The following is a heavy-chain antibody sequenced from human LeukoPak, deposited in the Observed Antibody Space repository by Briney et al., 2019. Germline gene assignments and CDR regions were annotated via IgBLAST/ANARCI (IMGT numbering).Heavy chain of an antibody. CDR1: GGSISSGGYY. Sequence: SQTLSLTCTVSGGSISSGGYYWTWIRQPAGKGLEWIGRIHSGGTTNYNPSLMSRVTLSVDTSKNQISLRLTSVTAADTALYYCARDNPSGYTYGYEHYFYYIDVWGKGTTVTVSS. V-gene: IGHV4-61*02. CDR3: ARDNPSGYTYGYEHYFYYIDV. CDR2: IHSGGTT. J-gene: IGHJ6*03. D-gene: IGHD5-18*01.